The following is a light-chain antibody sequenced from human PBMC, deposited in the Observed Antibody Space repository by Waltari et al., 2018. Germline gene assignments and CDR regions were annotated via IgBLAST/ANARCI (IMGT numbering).Light chain of an antibody. Sequence: QSALTQPASVSGSPGQSITISCTGTSSDVGTYNFSSWYQQNPGKAPKLMIYEGNKRPSGVSNRFSGSKAGNTASLTISGLQAEDEADYYCYSDAGSGTWVFGGGTKLTVL. CDR3: YSDAGSGTWV. CDR1: SSDVGTYNF. J-gene: IGLJ3*02. CDR2: EGN. V-gene: IGLV2-23*01.